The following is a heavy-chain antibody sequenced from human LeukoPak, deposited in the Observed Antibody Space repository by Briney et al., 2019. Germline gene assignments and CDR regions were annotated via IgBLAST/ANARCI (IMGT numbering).Heavy chain of an antibody. V-gene: IGHV1-8*01. CDR3: ARSWVAAAVCFDY. CDR1: GYTFTSYD. CDR2: MNPNSGNT. Sequence: ASVKVSCKASGYTFTSYDINWVRQATGQGLEWMGWMNPNSGNTGYAQKFQGRVTMTRNTSISTAYMELSSLRSEDTAVYYCARSWVAAAVCFDYWGQGTPVTVSS. D-gene: IGHD6-13*01. J-gene: IGHJ4*02.